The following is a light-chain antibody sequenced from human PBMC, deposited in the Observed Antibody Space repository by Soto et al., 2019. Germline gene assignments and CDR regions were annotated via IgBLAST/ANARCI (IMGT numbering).Light chain of an antibody. CDR3: SSSAGIYHYLV. CDR2: EVN. CDR1: ISDVGGYNY. V-gene: IGLV2-8*01. J-gene: IGLJ3*02. Sequence: QSALTQPASVSGSPGQSITISCTGTISDVGGYNYVSWYQQHPGKAPKLMIYEVNKRPSGVPDRFSGSKSGYTASLTVSGLQTEDEAFYYCSSSAGIYHYLVFGGGTKLTVL.